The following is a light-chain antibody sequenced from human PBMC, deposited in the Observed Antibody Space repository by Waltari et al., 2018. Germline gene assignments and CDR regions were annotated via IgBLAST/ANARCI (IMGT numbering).Light chain of an antibody. CDR2: SNN. CDR3: AAWDDSLNGNV. J-gene: IGLJ6*01. Sequence: QSVLTQPPSASGTPGPGVTISCSGSSSKIGSNTVNWYQKLPGTAPKLLIYSNNQRPSGVPDRFSGSKSGTSASLAISGLQSEDEADYYCAAWDDSLNGNVFGSGTKVTVL. CDR1: SSKIGSNT. V-gene: IGLV1-44*01.